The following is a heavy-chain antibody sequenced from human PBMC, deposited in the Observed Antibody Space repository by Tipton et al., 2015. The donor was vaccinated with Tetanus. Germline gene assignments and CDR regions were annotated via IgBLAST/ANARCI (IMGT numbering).Heavy chain of an antibody. CDR2: TNPYSGIS. V-gene: IGHV1-18*04. J-gene: IGHJ1*01. CDR3: ATRPRPGLDKSLPHSLYMRH. Sequence: QLVQSGAEVKKPGASMKVSCKTSGYAFNNFSMTWVRQAPGQGLEWMGWTNPYSGISIYAEKFQDRLILTTDTSTSTAFLELKSLRSDDTAIYFCATRPRPGLDKSLPHSLYMRHWGQGTLVTVSS. D-gene: IGHD3/OR15-3a*01. CDR1: GYAFNNFS.